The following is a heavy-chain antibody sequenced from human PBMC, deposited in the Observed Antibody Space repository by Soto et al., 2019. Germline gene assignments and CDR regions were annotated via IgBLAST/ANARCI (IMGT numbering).Heavy chain of an antibody. CDR3: ARGLSRWGDSSGYIDY. CDR2: IYYSGST. J-gene: IGHJ4*02. CDR1: GGSISSGDYY. D-gene: IGHD3-22*01. Sequence: QVQLQESGPGLVKPSQTLSLTCTVSGGSISSGDYYWSWIRQPPGKGLEWIGYIYYSGSTYYNPSLKSRVTISVDTSKNQFSLKLSSVTAADTAVYYCARGLSRWGDSSGYIDYWGQGTLVTVSS. V-gene: IGHV4-30-4*01.